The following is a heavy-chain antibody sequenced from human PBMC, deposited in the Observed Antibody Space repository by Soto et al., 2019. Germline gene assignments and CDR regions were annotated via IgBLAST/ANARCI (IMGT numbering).Heavy chain of an antibody. CDR1: GFAFGNSA. V-gene: IGHV1-58*01. CDR2: IVVGSGST. J-gene: IGHJ3*02. D-gene: IGHD2-15*01. Sequence: SVKVSCKTSGFAFGNSAVQWVRQARGQRLEWMGWIVVGSGSTNYGQRFEKRVTITRDMSTSTVNMELDCLSSEDTAVYYCAAELYSGGSCCSFDIWGQGTMVTVSS. CDR3: AAELYSGGSCCSFDI.